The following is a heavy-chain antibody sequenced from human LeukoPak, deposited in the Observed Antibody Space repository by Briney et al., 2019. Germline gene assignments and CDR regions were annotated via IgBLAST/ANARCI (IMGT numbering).Heavy chain of an antibody. J-gene: IGHJ6*02. D-gene: IGHD4-17*01. CDR3: ARDRGDRARDYYYGMDV. CDR1: GGSVSSGSYY. V-gene: IGHV4-61*01. Sequence: SETLSLTCTVSGGSVSSGSYYWSWIRQPPGKGLEWIGYIYYSGCTNYNPSLKSRVTISVYTSKNQFSLKLSSVTAADTAVYYCARDRGDRARDYYYGMDVWGQGTTVTVSS. CDR2: IYYSGCT.